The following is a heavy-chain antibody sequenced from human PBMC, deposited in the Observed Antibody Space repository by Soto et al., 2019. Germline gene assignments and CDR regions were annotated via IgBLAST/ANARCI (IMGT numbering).Heavy chain of an antibody. J-gene: IGHJ4*02. V-gene: IGHV1-46*03. CDR3: SRVDPGETSPFDH. CDR2: INPFDGSR. CDR1: GYIFTSYY. Sequence: ASVKVSCKASGYIFTSYYIHWVRQAPGQGLEWMGWINPFDGSRMFAQSFQGRVTMTGDTSTSTVYMEVSGLRSEDTAVYYCSRVDPGETSPFDHWGQ. D-gene: IGHD3-10*01.